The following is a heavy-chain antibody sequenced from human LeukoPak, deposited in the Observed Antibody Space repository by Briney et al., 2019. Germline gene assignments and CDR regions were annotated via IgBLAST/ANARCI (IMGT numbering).Heavy chain of an antibody. V-gene: IGHV4-30-4*01. Sequence: SETLSLTCAVSGGSISSGDYYWSWIRQPPGKGPEWIGYISYSGTTYYNPSLKSRVIISVDTSKNQFSLKLSSVTAADTAVYYCARDKRDYGDCWFDPWGQGTLVTVSS. CDR3: ARDKRDYGDCWFDP. CDR2: ISYSGTT. CDR1: GGSISSGDYY. D-gene: IGHD4-17*01. J-gene: IGHJ5*02.